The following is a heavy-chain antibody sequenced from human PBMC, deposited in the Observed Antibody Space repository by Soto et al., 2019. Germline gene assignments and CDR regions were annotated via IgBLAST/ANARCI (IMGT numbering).Heavy chain of an antibody. CDR2: ISAYNGNT. D-gene: IGHD2-2*01. CDR1: GYTFTSYG. Sequence: ASVKVSCKASGYTFTSYGISWVRQAPGQGLEWMGWISAYNGNTNYAQKLQGRVTMTTDTSTSTAYMELRSLRSDDTAVYYCARGRSRKHIVVVPAAFDYWGQGILVTVSS. V-gene: IGHV1-18*01. CDR3: ARGRSRKHIVVVPAAFDY. J-gene: IGHJ4*02.